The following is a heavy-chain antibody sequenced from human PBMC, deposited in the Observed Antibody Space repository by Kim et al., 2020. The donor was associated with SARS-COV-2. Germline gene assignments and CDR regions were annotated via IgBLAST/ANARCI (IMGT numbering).Heavy chain of an antibody. J-gene: IGHJ5*02. D-gene: IGHD3-22*01. V-gene: IGHV3-23*01. CDR2: ISGSADKT. Sequence: GGSLRLSCAASGFTFNYYAMSWVRQAPGKGLEWVSTISGSADKTYYEDSVRGRFTISRDNSKNTLYLQMNSLRAEDTAVYYCAKRGYYDSRAYYPNWFDPWGQGTLVTVSS. CDR3: AKRGYYDSRAYYPNWFDP. CDR1: GFTFNYYA.